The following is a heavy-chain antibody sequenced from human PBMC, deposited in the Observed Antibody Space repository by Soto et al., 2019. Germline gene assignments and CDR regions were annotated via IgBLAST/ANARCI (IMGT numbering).Heavy chain of an antibody. D-gene: IGHD2-15*01. J-gene: IGHJ4*02. V-gene: IGHV4-59*01. CDR3: ARADPDASVGY. CDR1: GGSMSSYY. Sequence: SETLSLTCTVSGGSMSSYYWTWLRQSPGRGLEWIGYISYSGSTYYNPSLKSRVTISADKSKNQFSLRMNSMIAADTAVYYCARADPDASVGYWGQGTLVTVSS. CDR2: ISYSGST.